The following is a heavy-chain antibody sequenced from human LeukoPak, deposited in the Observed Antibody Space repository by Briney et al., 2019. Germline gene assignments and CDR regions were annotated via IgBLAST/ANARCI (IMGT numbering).Heavy chain of an antibody. V-gene: IGHV3-23*01. CDR2: ISGSGGST. CDR3: ARGEDIVTTGHFDY. J-gene: IGHJ4*02. D-gene: IGHD5-12*01. CDR1: GFTFSSYA. Sequence: PGGSLRLSCAASGFTFSSYAMSWVRQAPGKGLEWVSAISGSGGSTYYADSVKGRFTISRDNAKNSLYLQMNGLTAEDTGVYYCARGEDIVTTGHFDYWGQGTLVTVSS.